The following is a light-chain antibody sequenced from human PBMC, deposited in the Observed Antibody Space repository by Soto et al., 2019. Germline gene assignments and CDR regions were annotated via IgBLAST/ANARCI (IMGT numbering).Light chain of an antibody. CDR3: QSYDNTLSAWV. CDR2: ANN. CDR1: SSDVGGYNY. J-gene: IGLJ3*02. V-gene: IGLV2-14*01. Sequence: QSALTQPASVSGSPGQSITISCTGTSSDVGGYNYVSWYQQHPGKAPKLLIYANNIRPSGVPDRFSGSKSGTSASLAITGLQAYHEADYYCQSYDNTLSAWVFGGGTKLTVL.